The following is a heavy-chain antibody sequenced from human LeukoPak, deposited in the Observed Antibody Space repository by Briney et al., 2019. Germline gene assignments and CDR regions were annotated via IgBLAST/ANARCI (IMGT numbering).Heavy chain of an antibody. CDR2: IYYSGST. J-gene: IGHJ4*02. V-gene: IGHV4-39*01. CDR1: GFTFSRYSMN. CDR3: ARNRGYSYGLNDY. Sequence: GSLRLSCAASGFTFSRYSMNWVRQPPGKGLEWIGSIYYSGSTYYNPSLKSRVTISVDTSKNQFSLKLSSVTAADTAVYYCARNRGYSYGLNDYWGQGTLVTVSS. D-gene: IGHD5-18*01.